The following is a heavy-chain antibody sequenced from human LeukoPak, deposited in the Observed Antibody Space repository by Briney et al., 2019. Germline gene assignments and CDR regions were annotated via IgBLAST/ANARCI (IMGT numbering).Heavy chain of an antibody. Sequence: PGGSLRLPCAASGFTFSGYWIHWVRQAPGKGLVWVSRINSDGSSTTYADSVKGRFTISRDNAKNTLYLQMNSLRAEDTAVYYCAREDAVAGTQINWFDPWGQGTLVTVSS. D-gene: IGHD6-19*01. J-gene: IGHJ5*02. CDR2: INSDGSST. CDR1: GFTFSGYW. CDR3: AREDAVAGTQINWFDP. V-gene: IGHV3-74*01.